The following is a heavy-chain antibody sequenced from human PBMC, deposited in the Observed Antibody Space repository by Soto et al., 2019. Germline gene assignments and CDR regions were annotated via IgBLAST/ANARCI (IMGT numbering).Heavy chain of an antibody. CDR3: AKDIQVDTAMVTTAYYYYGMDV. D-gene: IGHD5-18*01. J-gene: IGHJ6*02. CDR2: ISYDGSNK. V-gene: IGHV3-30*18. CDR1: GFTFSSYG. Sequence: QVQLVESGGGVVQPGRSLRLSCAASGFTFSSYGMHWVRQAPGKGLEWVAVISYDGSNKYYADSVKGRFTISRDNSKNTLYLQMNSQRAEDTAVYYCAKDIQVDTAMVTTAYYYYGMDVWGQGTTVTVSS.